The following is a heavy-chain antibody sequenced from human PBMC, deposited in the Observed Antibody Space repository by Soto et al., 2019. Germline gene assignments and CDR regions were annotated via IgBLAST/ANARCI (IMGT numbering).Heavy chain of an antibody. CDR3: VKVGPRPAPYSMVV. J-gene: IGHJ6*03. CDR2: IGRSGADT. V-gene: IGHV3-23*01. Sequence: PGKGLEWVSAIGRSGADTYYADSVKGRFTISRDNSKNAVFLQMDSLRAEDTALYFCVKVGPRPAPYSMVVSGTGPTVT. D-gene: IGHD3-16*01.